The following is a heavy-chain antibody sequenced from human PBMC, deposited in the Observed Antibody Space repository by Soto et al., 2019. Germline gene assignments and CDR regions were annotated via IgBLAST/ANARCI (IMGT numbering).Heavy chain of an antibody. CDR3: VITMVRGVFFGYFAY. Sequence: AASVKVSCKASGGTFSSYTIGWVRQAPGQGLEWMGRIIPILGIANYAQKFQGRVTITADKSTSTAYMELSSLRSEDTAVYYCVITMVRGVFFGYFAYWGQGTLVTVSP. V-gene: IGHV1-69*02. D-gene: IGHD3-10*01. CDR2: IIPILGIA. CDR1: GGTFSSYT. J-gene: IGHJ4*02.